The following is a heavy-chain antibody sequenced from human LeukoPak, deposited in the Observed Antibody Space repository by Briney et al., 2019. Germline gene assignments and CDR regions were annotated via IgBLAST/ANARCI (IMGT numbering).Heavy chain of an antibody. CDR1: GYTFTGYY. CDR2: INPNSGGT. CDR3: ASGRRVGATGRGDFDI. Sequence: ASVKVSCKASGYTFTGYYMHWVRQAPGQGLEWMGRINPNSGGTNYAQKFQGRVTMTRDTSISTAYMELSRLRSADTAVYSCASGRRVGATGRGDFDIWGQGTMVTVSS. D-gene: IGHD1-26*01. J-gene: IGHJ3*02. V-gene: IGHV1-2*06.